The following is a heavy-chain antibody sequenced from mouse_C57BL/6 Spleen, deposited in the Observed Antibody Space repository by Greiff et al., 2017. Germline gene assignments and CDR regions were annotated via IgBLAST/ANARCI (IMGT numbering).Heavy chain of an antibody. Sequence: EVKLLESGGGLVQPKGSLKFSCAASGFTFNTYAMHWVRQAPGKGLEWVARIRSKSSNYATYYADSVKDRFTIYRDDSQSMLYLQMNNLKTADTAMYDCVYCDYYGSSGYYDVWGTVTTVTVSS. J-gene: IGHJ1*03. CDR2: IRSKSSNYAT. CDR1: GFTFNTYA. CDR3: VYCDYYGSSGYYDV. D-gene: IGHD1-1*01. V-gene: IGHV10-3*01.